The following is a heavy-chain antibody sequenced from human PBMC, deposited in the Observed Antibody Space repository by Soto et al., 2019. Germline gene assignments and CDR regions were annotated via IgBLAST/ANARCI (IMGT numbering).Heavy chain of an antibody. D-gene: IGHD6-6*01. CDR2: INHSGST. CDR1: GGSFSGYY. J-gene: IGHJ4*02. CDR3: ARGSKKNFEYSSLRAFDY. Sequence: KTSETLSLTCAVYGGSFSGYYWSWIRQPPGKGLEWIGEINHSGSTNYNPSLKSRVTISVDTSKNQFSLKLSSVTAADTAVYYCARGSKKNFEYSSLRAFDYWGQGTLVTVSS. V-gene: IGHV4-34*01.